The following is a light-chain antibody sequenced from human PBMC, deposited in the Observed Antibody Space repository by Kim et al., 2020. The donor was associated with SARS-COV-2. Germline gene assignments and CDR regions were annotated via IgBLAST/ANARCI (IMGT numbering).Light chain of an antibody. CDR2: RDS. J-gene: IGLJ2*01. V-gene: IGLV3-9*01. CDR1: NIGSKN. Sequence: SYELTQPLSVSVALGQTARITCGGNNIGSKNVHWYQQKPGQAPVLVIYRDSNRPSGIPERFSGSNSGNTATLTISRAQAGDEADYYCQVWDSSTAETVFG. CDR3: QVWDSSTAETV.